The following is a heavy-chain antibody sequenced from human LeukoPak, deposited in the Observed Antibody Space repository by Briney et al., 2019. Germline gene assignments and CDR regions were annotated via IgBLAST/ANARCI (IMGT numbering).Heavy chain of an antibody. Sequence: PSETLSLACTVSGGSISSYYWSWIRQPPGKGLEWIGYIYYSGSTNYNPSLKSRVTISVDTSKNRFSLKLSSVTAADTAVYYCAREASSGWYRTFDYWGQGTLVTVSS. CDR2: IYYSGST. D-gene: IGHD6-19*01. CDR1: GGSISSYY. V-gene: IGHV4-59*01. CDR3: AREASSGWYRTFDY. J-gene: IGHJ4*02.